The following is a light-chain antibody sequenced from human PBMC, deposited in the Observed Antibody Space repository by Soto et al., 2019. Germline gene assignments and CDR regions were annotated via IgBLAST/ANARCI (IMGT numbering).Light chain of an antibody. CDR2: SHS. CDR1: SSNIGANT. V-gene: IGLV1-44*01. J-gene: IGLJ1*01. CDR3: AAWDDRLNGYV. Sequence: QSVLTQPPSASGTPGQRVDFSCSGSSSNIGANTVNWYQQLPGAAPKLLIYSHSQRPSGVPDRFSGAKSGTSASLAISGLQYDDEADYYCAAWDDRLNGYVFGSGTKLTVL.